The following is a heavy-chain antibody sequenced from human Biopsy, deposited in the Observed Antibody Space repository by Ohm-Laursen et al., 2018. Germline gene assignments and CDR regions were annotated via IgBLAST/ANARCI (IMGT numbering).Heavy chain of an antibody. Sequence: TLSLTCNVSGGSIRSGSSYWSWIRQRPGKGQEWIGYIFNSANTYYNPSLKNLTTRSGDTSKNQFSLNLNSVTAADTAVYYCARGDYFDSNGYFWFDPWGQGTLVTVSS. CDR1: GGSIRSGSSY. V-gene: IGHV4-31*01. J-gene: IGHJ5*02. D-gene: IGHD3-22*01. CDR3: ARGDYFDSNGYFWFDP. CDR2: IFNSANT.